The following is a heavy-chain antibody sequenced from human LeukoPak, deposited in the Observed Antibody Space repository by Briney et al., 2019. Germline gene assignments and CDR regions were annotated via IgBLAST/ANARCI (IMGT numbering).Heavy chain of an antibody. V-gene: IGHV3-7*01. J-gene: IGHJ6*03. CDR1: GFTFSSYS. D-gene: IGHD2-15*01. Sequence: PGGSLRLSCAASGFTFSSYSMNWVRQAPGKGLEWVANIKQDGSEKYYVDSVKGRFTISRDNAKNSLYLQMNSLRAEDTAVYYCARGIFGYCSGGSCLTNYYMDVWGKGTTVTVSS. CDR3: ARGIFGYCSGGSCLTNYYMDV. CDR2: IKQDGSEK.